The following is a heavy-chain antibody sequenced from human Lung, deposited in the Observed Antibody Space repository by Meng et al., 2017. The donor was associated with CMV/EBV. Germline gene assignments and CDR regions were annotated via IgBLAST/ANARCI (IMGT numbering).Heavy chain of an antibody. CDR1: GDSITNHNW. J-gene: IGHJ1*01. Sequence: VPCREAGPALVTPSETLSLTCAFSGDSITNHNWWARVRQPPGKGLEWIGEIPHRGSSAYNPSLKSRVSMSIDKSKNLFSLTLTSVTAADTAVYHCLRRSGGSVWGQGTLVTVSS. CDR2: IPHRGSS. V-gene: IGHV4-4*02. D-gene: IGHD3-10*01. CDR3: LRRSGGSV.